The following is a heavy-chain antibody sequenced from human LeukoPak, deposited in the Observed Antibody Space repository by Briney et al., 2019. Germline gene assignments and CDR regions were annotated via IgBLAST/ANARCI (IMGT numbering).Heavy chain of an antibody. D-gene: IGHD3-10*01. Sequence: SETLSLTCTVSRGSIRTHYWGWIRQPPGKGLEWIGSIYYSGSTYYNPSLKSRVTISVDTSKNQFSLKLSSVTAADTAVYYCARVGGYGHVDYWGQGTLVTVSS. CDR2: IYYSGST. CDR3: ARVGGYGHVDY. CDR1: RGSIRTHY. J-gene: IGHJ4*02. V-gene: IGHV4-39*07.